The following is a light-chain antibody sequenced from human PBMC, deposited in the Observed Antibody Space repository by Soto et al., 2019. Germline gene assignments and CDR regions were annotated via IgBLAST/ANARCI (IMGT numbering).Light chain of an antibody. J-gene: IGKJ1*01. Sequence: EIVLTQSPGTLSLSPGERATLSCRASQSGRDMYLAWCQQKPGQPPRLLIYGVSSRAYGIPDRFSGSGSGTDFTLTISRLEPEDFAVYYCQHYGYPQWTFGQGTKVEIK. CDR1: QSGRDMY. CDR2: GVS. CDR3: QHYGYPQWT. V-gene: IGKV3-20*01.